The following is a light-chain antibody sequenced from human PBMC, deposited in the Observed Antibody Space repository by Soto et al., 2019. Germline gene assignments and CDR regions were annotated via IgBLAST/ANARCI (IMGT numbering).Light chain of an antibody. CDR2: AAS. J-gene: IGKJ4*01. CDR3: QQYNSYPRT. V-gene: IGKV1-16*01. CDR1: QGISTY. Sequence: DIQMTQSPSSLSASVGDRVTITCRASQGISTYLAWFQQKPGKAPKSLIYAASNLQSGVPSRFSGSGSGADFTLTISSLQPEDFATYYCQQYNSYPRTFGGGTKGEIK.